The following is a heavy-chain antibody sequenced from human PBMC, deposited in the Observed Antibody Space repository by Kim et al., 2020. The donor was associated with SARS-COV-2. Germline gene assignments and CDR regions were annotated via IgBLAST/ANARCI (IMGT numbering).Heavy chain of an antibody. CDR2: IYWDDDR. V-gene: IGHV2-5*02. D-gene: IGHD6-19*01. J-gene: IGHJ5*01. Sequence: SGPTLVNPTQTLTLTCTFSGFSLTSSGVGVGWIRQPPGKALEWLALIYWDDDRLYSPSLKNRLTITKDTSRNQVVLTLTNMDPVDTGTYYCAHGTDDSGWYVRWFDSWGQGTLVSVSS. CDR1: GFSLTSSGVG. CDR3: AHGTDDSGWYVRWFDS.